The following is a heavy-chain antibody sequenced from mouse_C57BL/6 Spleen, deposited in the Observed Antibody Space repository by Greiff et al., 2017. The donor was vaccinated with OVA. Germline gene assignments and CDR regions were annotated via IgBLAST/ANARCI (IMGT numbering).Heavy chain of an antibody. CDR1: GFTFSNYW. CDR2: IRLKSDNYAS. V-gene: IGHV6-3*01. Sequence: EVQLVESGGGLVQPGGSMKLSCVASGFTFSNYWMNWVRQSPEKGLEWVAHIRLKSDNYASHYAESVKGTFTISRDDSKSSVYQKMNNLMAEDTMNYYGTVITTVVAAWDFDYWGQGTTLTVSS. J-gene: IGHJ2*01. CDR3: TVITTVVAAWDFDY. D-gene: IGHD1-1*01.